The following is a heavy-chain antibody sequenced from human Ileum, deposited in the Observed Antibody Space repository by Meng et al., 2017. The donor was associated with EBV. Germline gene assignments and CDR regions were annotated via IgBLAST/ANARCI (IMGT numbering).Heavy chain of an antibody. D-gene: IGHD2-15*01. Sequence: EVPVVESGVGLVKPGGSLRLSCAASGFTFSNAWMTWVRQAPGKGLEWVGRIKSTTDGGTTDYAAPVKGRFTISRDDSKNTLFLQMDSLKTEDTAVYYCEGWRYWGQGTLVTVSS. J-gene: IGHJ4*02. CDR1: GFTFSNAW. V-gene: IGHV3-15*01. CDR2: IKSTTDGGTT. CDR3: EGWRY.